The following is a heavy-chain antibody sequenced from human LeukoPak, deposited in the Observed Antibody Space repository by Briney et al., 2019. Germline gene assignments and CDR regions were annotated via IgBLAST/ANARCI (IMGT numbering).Heavy chain of an antibody. Sequence: SETLSLTCTVSGGSISSSSYYWGWIRQPPGKGLEWIGSIYYSGSTYYNPSLKSRVTISVDTSKNQFSLKLSSVTAADTAVYYFARLSRGRWVYYFDYWGQGTLVTVSS. CDR3: ARLSRGRWVYYFDY. V-gene: IGHV4-39*01. J-gene: IGHJ4*02. D-gene: IGHD3-10*01. CDR2: IYYSGST. CDR1: GGSISSSSYY.